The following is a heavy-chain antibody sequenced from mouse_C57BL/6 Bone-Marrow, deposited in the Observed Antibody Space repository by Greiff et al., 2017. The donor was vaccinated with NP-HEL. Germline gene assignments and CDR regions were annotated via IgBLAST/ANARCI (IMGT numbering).Heavy chain of an antibody. Sequence: QVQLQQPGAELVKPGASVKLSCKASGYTFTSYWMHWVKQRPGQGLEWIGMIHPNSGSTNYTEKFKSKATLTVDKSSSTAYMQLSSLTSEDSAVDNGAKQGGSGGFAYWGQGTLVTVSA. V-gene: IGHV1-64*01. CDR1: GYTFTSYW. CDR2: IHPNSGST. J-gene: IGHJ3*01. D-gene: IGHD1-1*02. CDR3: AKQGGSGGFAY.